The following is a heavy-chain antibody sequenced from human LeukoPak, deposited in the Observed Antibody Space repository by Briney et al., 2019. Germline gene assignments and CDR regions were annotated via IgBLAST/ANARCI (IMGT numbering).Heavy chain of an antibody. V-gene: IGHV4-59*01. D-gene: IGHD1-26*01. J-gene: IGHJ4*02. CDR1: GGSISSYY. Sequence: SETLSLTCTVSGGSISSYYWSWLRQPPGKGLEWIGYIYYSGSTNYNPSLKSRVTISVDSSKNQFSLKLSSVTAADTAVYYCARNSGSSFDYWGQGTLVTVSP. CDR3: ARNSGSSFDY. CDR2: IYYSGST.